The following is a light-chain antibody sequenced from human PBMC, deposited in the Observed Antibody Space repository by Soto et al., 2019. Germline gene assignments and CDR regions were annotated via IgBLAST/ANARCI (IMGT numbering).Light chain of an antibody. CDR2: GAS. CDR1: QSVSSSY. J-gene: IGKJ2*01. CDR3: QQYGSSPPWYT. Sequence: EIVLTQSPGTLSLSPGERATHSCRASQSVSSSYLAWYQQKPGQGPRLLIYGASSRATGIPDRFSGSGSGTDFTLTISRLEPEDFAVYYCQQYGSSPPWYTFGQGTKLEIK. V-gene: IGKV3-20*01.